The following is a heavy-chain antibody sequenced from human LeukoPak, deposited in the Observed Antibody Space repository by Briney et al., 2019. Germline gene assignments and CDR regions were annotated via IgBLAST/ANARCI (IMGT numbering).Heavy chain of an antibody. CDR3: ARDEYEYAGWFDL. CDR2: MYRDGRT. CDR1: GLTVSRNF. D-gene: IGHD2-8*01. Sequence: TGGSLRLSCAASGLTVSRNFMSWVRQAPGKGLEWVSVMYRDGRTYYADSVKGRFTISRDNSKNSLYLQMNSLRAEDTAVHYCARDEYEYAGWFDLWGQGTLVTVSS. V-gene: IGHV3-66*01. J-gene: IGHJ5*02.